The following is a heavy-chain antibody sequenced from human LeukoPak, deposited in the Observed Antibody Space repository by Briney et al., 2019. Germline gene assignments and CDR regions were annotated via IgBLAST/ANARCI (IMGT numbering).Heavy chain of an antibody. CDR2: INPNSGGT. D-gene: IGHD6-6*01. CDR1: GYTFTGYY. Sequence: ASVKVSCKASGYTFTGYYMHWVRQAPGQGLEWMGWINPNSGGTNYAQKFQGRVTMTRDTSISTAYMELSRLRSDDTAVYYCARVIRRGYSSSSVGYWGQGTLVTVSS. CDR3: ARVIRRGYSSSSVGY. J-gene: IGHJ4*02. V-gene: IGHV1-2*02.